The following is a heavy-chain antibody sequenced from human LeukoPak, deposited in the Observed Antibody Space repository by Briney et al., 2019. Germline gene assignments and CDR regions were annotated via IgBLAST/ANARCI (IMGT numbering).Heavy chain of an antibody. V-gene: IGHV4-4*07. J-gene: IGHJ4*02. CDR3: ARDSSLYYYDSSGYYFDY. Sequence: SETLSLTCTVSGGSISSYYWSWIRQPAGKGLEWIGRIYTSGSTNYNPSLKSRVTMSVDTSKNQFSLKLSSVTAADTAVYYCARDSSLYYYDSSGYYFDYWGQGTLVTVSS. D-gene: IGHD3-22*01. CDR2: IYTSGST. CDR1: GGSISSYY.